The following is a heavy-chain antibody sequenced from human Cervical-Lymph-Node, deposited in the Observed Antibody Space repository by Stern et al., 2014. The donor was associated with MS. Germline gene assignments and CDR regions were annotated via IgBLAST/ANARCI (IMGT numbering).Heavy chain of an antibody. D-gene: IGHD1-7*01. CDR3: ARGNWNYEGMGY. Sequence: QVQLVQSGGGVVQPGRSLRLSCAASGFTFSNYGMHWVRQAPGKGLEWLAVIWYDGNKKYYADSVKGRFTISRDNSKNTLFLQMSSLTAEDTALYYCARGNWNYEGMGYWGKGTLVTVSS. CDR1: GFTFSNYG. J-gene: IGHJ4*02. V-gene: IGHV3-33*01. CDR2: IWYDGNKK.